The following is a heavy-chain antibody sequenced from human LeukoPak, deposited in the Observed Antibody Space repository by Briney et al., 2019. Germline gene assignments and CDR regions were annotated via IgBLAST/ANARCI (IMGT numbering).Heavy chain of an antibody. J-gene: IGHJ3*02. CDR1: GFTFGSYE. V-gene: IGHV3-48*03. CDR3: ASENRRGYSYGSPTDAFDI. CDR2: ISSSGSTI. D-gene: IGHD5-18*01. Sequence: GGSPRLSCAASGFTFGSYEMNWVRQAPGKGLEWVSYISSSGSTIYYADSVKGRFTISRDNAKKSLYLEMNSLRAEDTAVYYCASENRRGYSYGSPTDAFDIWGQGTMVTVSS.